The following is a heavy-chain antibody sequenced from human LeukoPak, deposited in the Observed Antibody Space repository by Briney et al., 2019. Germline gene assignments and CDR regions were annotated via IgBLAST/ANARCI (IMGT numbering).Heavy chain of an antibody. CDR2: ISGSGGST. CDR3: AKDRYYYDSSIGLYYFDY. V-gene: IGHV3-23*01. J-gene: IGHJ4*02. D-gene: IGHD3-22*01. CDR1: GFTFSSYG. Sequence: GGSLRLSCAASGFTFSSYGMSWVRQAPGKGLEWVSAISGSGGSTYYADSVKGRFTISRDNSKNTLYLQMNSLRAEDTAVYYCAKDRYYYDSSIGLYYFDYWGQGTLVTVSS.